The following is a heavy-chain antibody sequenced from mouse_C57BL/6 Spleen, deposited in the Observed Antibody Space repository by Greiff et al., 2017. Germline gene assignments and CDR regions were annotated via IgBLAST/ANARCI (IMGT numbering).Heavy chain of an antibody. CDR1: GFSLTSYG. J-gene: IGHJ4*01. Sequence: VQLQQSGPGLVAPSQSLSITCTVSGFSLTSYGVSWVRQPPGKGLEWLGVIWGDGSTNYHSALISSMGIRTDNSKSQVFLKLNSLQTADTATYYCAKGAYYAMDYWGQGTSVTVSS. CDR2: IWGDGST. V-gene: IGHV2-3*01. CDR3: AKGAYYAMDY.